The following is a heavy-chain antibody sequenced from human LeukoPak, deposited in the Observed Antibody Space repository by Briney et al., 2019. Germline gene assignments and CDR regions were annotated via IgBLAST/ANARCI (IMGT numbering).Heavy chain of an antibody. CDR1: GYSISSGYY. J-gene: IGHJ4*02. Sequence: SETLSLTCTVSGYSISSGYYWGWIRQPPGKGLEWIGSIYHSGSTYYNPSLKSRVTISVDKSKNQFSLKLSSVTAADTAVYYCASSADSSGWREASALPYWGQGTLVTVSS. D-gene: IGHD6-19*01. V-gene: IGHV4-38-2*02. CDR2: IYHSGST. CDR3: ASSADSSGWREASALPY.